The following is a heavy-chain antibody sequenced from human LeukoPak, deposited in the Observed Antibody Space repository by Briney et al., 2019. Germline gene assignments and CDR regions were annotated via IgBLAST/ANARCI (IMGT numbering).Heavy chain of an antibody. CDR3: ARGPDYYYYYMDV. CDR1: GYTFTGYY. CDR2: INPNSGGT. J-gene: IGHJ6*03. Sequence: ASVKVSCKASGYTFTGYYMHWVRQAPGQGLEWMGWINPNSGGTNYAQKFQGRVTMTRDTSISTAYMKLSRLRSDDTAVYYCARGPDYYYYYMDVWGKGTTVTVSS. V-gene: IGHV1-2*02.